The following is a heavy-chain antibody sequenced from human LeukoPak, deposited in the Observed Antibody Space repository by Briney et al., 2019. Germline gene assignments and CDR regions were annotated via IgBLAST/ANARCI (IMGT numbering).Heavy chain of an antibody. CDR2: IWDNGNNK. V-gene: IGHV3-33*01. D-gene: IGHD3-22*01. CDR3: GRDRGCDDPIDY. Sequence: PGRSLRPSCAPAGFSFSRYGMHCVRQAPGKGMEWVSVIWDNGNNKDYADSVMGQFTISSDNYKKILYQQMNSLRADDTVVYYCGRDRGCDDPIDYWGQGRLVTV. CDR1: GFSFSRYG. J-gene: IGHJ4*02.